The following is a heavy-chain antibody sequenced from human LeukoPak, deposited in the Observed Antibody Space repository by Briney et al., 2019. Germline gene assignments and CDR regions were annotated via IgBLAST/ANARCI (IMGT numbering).Heavy chain of an antibody. CDR2: IYSAGSI. V-gene: IGHV3-53*01. CDR3: ARRAGAYTHPYDY. D-gene: IGHD3-16*01. CDR1: GFTFSSYN. Sequence: PGGFLRLSCAASGFTFSSYNMNWVRQAPGKGLEWVSFIYSAGSIYYSDSVKGRFTISIDNSKNTLYLQMNSLRAEDTAVYYCARRAGAYTHPYDYWGQGTLVTVSS. J-gene: IGHJ4*02.